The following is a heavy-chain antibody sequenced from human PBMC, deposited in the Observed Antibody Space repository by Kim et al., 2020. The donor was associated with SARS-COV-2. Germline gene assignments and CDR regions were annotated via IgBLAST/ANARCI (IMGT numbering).Heavy chain of an antibody. CDR1: GGSISSSSYY. Sequence: SETLSLTCTVSGGSISSSSYYWGWIRQPPGKGLEWIGSIYYSGSTYYNPSLKSRVTISVDTSKNQFSLKLSSVTAADTAVYYCARWRFGELLSKWGRYFDYWGQGTLVTVSS. CDR3: ARWRFGELLSKWGRYFDY. D-gene: IGHD3-10*01. J-gene: IGHJ4*02. V-gene: IGHV4-39*01. CDR2: IYYSGST.